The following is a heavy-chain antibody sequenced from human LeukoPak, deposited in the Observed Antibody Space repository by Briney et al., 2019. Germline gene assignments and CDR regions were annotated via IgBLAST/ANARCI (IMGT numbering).Heavy chain of an antibody. CDR1: GFTFSSFS. CDR2: ISSTSSTI. J-gene: IGHJ4*02. D-gene: IGHD3-22*01. V-gene: IGHV3-48*04. CDR3: ARDYSPPHYYDSSGYFDS. Sequence: PGGSLRLSCVASGFTFSSFSMDWVRQAPGKGLEWVSYISSTSSTIYYADSVQGRFTSSRDNAKNSLFLQMNSLRAEDTAVYYCARDYSPPHYYDSSGYFDSWGQGTLVTVSP.